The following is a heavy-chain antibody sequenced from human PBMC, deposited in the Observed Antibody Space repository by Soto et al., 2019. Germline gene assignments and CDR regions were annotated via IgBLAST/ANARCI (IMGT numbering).Heavy chain of an antibody. CDR1: GYTFTNFG. J-gene: IGHJ5*02. V-gene: IGHV1-18*04. D-gene: IGHD4-17*01. CDR3: ARVPTPTHGDSDKNNWFAP. CDR2: ISTYNGNT. Sequence: QVQLVQSGAEVKKPGASVKVSCKASGYTFTNFGINWVRQAPGQGLEWMGWISTYNGNTNYAPKVQGRVTMTTDTSTTTAYMELRSLRSDDTAVYYCARVPTPTHGDSDKNNWFAPWGQGTLVTVSS.